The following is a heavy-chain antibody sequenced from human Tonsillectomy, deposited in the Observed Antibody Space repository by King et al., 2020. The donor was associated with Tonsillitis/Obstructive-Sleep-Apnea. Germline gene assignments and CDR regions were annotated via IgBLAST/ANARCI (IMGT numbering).Heavy chain of an antibody. J-gene: IGHJ4*02. Sequence: VQLVESGGGVVQPGRSLRLSCAASRFTFSSFGMHWVRQAPGKGLEWVAVMWYDGSIKFYADSVKGRFTISRDNSKNTLYLHMNSLRAEDTAVYYCATDGGDCXSTSCYGHWPLDXGQGTLVTVSS. V-gene: IGHV3-33*01. CDR2: MWYDGSIK. D-gene: IGHD2-2*01. CDR3: ATDGGDCXSTSCYGHWPLD. CDR1: RFTFSSFG.